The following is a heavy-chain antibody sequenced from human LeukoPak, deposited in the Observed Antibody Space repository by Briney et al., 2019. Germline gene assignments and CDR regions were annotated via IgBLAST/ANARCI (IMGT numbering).Heavy chain of an antibody. V-gene: IGHV5-51*01. CDR2: IYPGDSDT. D-gene: IGHD6-6*01. CDR1: GYSFTSYW. J-gene: IGHJ6*02. Sequence: GESLKISCKGSGYSFTSYWIGWVCQMPGKGLEWMGIIYPGDSDTRYSPSFQGQVTISADKSISTAYLQWSSLKASDTAMYYCARSEYSSSGGYYYGMDVWGQGTTVTVSS. CDR3: ARSEYSSSGGYYYGMDV.